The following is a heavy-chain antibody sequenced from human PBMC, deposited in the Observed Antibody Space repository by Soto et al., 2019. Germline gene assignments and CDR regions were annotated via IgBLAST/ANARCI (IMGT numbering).Heavy chain of an antibody. CDR3: ARGPRHSDAY. Sequence: EVQLVESGGGLVQPGGSLKISCSASGFTFSTSWMSWVRQAPGKGLEWVANIKQDGSEAYYVDSVKGRFTVSRDNAKNSLYLQMNSLRVEDTAVYFCARGPRHSDAYWGLGTLVTVSS. V-gene: IGHV3-7*05. CDR1: GFTFSTSW. CDR2: IKQDGSEA. J-gene: IGHJ4*02. D-gene: IGHD5-18*01.